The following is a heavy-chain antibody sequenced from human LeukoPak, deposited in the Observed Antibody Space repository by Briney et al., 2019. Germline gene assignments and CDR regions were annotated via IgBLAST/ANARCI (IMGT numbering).Heavy chain of an antibody. V-gene: IGHV3-30-3*01. CDR3: ARKQQLVLGWFDP. D-gene: IGHD6-13*01. J-gene: IGHJ5*02. CDR2: VSYDGSSK. Sequence: PGGSLRLSCAASGFTFSIYAMHWVRQAPGKGLEWVAVVSYDGSSKYYADSVKGRFTISRDNSKNTLYLQMNSLRAEDTAVYYCARKQQLVLGWFDPWGQGTLVTVSS. CDR1: GFTFSIYA.